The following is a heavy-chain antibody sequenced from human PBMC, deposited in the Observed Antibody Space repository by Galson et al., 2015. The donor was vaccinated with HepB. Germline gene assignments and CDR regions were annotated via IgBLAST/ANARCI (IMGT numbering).Heavy chain of an antibody. V-gene: IGHV3-33*01. D-gene: IGHD3-22*01. CDR1: GFTFSSYG. CDR3: ARDKMLKTYYYDSSGYSGIIDY. CDR2: IWYDGSNK. Sequence: SLRLSCAASGFTFSSYGMHWVRQAPGEGLEWVAVIWYDGSNKYYADSVKGRFTISRDNSKNTLYLQMNSLRAEDTAVYYCARDKMLKTYYYDSSGYSGIIDYWGQGTLVTVSS. J-gene: IGHJ4*02.